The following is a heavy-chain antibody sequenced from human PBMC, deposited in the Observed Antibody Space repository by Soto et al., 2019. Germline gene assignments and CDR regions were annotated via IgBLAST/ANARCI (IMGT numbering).Heavy chain of an antibody. V-gene: IGHV4-39*01. Sequence: SETLSLTCTVSGGSITSSSYYWGWIRQPPGKGLEWIGSIYYSGSTYYNPSLKSRVTISVDTSKNQFSLKLSSVTAADTAVYYCASPKIAFYNWFDPWGQGTLVTVSS. D-gene: IGHD3-3*02. J-gene: IGHJ5*02. CDR3: ASPKIAFYNWFDP. CDR2: IYYSGST. CDR1: GGSITSSSYY.